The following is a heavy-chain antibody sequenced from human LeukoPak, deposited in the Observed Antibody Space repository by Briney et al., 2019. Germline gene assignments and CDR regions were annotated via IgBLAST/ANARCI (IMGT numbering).Heavy chain of an antibody. D-gene: IGHD6-13*01. CDR2: IYYSGST. CDR3: ARETLAAAEGY. V-gene: IGHV4-39*07. Sequence: SETLSLTCTVSGGSISSSSYYWGWIRPPPGKGLEWIGSIYYSGSTYYNPSLKSRVTISVDTSKNQFSLKLSSVTAADTAVYYCARETLAAAEGYWGQGTLVTVSS. CDR1: GGSISSSSYY. J-gene: IGHJ4*02.